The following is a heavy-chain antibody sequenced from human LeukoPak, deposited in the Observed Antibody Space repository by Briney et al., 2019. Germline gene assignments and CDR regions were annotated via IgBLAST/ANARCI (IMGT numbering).Heavy chain of an antibody. CDR1: GGSISSYY. D-gene: IGHD5-18*01. V-gene: IGHV4-59*01. CDR2: IYYSGST. J-gene: IGHJ4*02. CDR3: ATYNYGTGYFDY. Sequence: KPSETLSLTCTVSGGSISSYYWSWIPQPPGKGLVWIGYIYYSGSTNYNPSLKSRVTISVDTSKNPFSLKLSSVTAADTAVYYCATYNYGTGYFDYWGQGTLVTVSS.